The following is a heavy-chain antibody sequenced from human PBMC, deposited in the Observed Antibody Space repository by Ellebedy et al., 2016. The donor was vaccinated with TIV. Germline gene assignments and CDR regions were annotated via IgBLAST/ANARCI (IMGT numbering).Heavy chain of an antibody. CDR2: VSA. D-gene: IGHD3-10*01. CDR1: GYTFTNHG. V-gene: IGHV1-18*01. J-gene: IGHJ4*02. CDR3: ATGRSMIRGFDY. Sequence: AASVTVSCKGSGYTFTNHGITWVRQAPGQGLEWMGWVSAYAQKFQDRVTMTTDTSTSSGYMELRSLRSDDTAVYFCATGRSMIRGFDYWGQGTLVTVSS.